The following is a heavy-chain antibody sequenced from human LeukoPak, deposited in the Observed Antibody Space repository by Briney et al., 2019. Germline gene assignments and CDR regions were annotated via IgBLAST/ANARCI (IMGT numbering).Heavy chain of an antibody. J-gene: IGHJ3*02. D-gene: IGHD1-1*01. V-gene: IGHV3-48*03. CDR2: ISSSGSHT. Sequence: GGSLRLSCAASGFTLSIYEMTWVRQAPGKGLEWVSFISSSGSHTFYADSVKGRFTIFRDTAKNSLYLQMNNLRGEDTAVYYCARDVSSSTRAFDIWGQGTMVAVS. CDR1: GFTLSIYE. CDR3: ARDVSSSTRAFDI.